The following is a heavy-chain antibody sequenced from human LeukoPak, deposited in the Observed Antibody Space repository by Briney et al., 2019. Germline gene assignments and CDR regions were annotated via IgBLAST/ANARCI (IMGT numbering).Heavy chain of an antibody. V-gene: IGHV3-30-3*01. CDR1: GFTFSSYA. Sequence: PGGSLRLSCAASGFTFSSYAMHWVRQAPGKGLEWVAVISYDGSNKYYADSVKGRFTISRDNSKNTLYLQMNSLRAEDTAVYYCARGRRGVIGPFDYWGQGTLVTVSS. CDR2: ISYDGSNK. J-gene: IGHJ4*02. D-gene: IGHD3-16*02. CDR3: ARGRRGVIGPFDY.